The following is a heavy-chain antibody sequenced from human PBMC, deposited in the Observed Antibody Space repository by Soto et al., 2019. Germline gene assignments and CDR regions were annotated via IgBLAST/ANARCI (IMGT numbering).Heavy chain of an antibody. V-gene: IGHV4-59*11. CDR2: IFYTGYT. CDR3: AREKGELLGYSLHRGWHAP. CDR1: GCSISDHY. Sequence: SETLSLTCTVSGCSISDHYWSWIRQPPGKGLEWIGYIFYTGYTTYNPSLKSRATISLDTSRNQFSLRLSSVTAADTAVYYCAREKGELLGYSLHRGWHAPWSQGTLVTVSS. D-gene: IGHD6-19*01. J-gene: IGHJ5*02.